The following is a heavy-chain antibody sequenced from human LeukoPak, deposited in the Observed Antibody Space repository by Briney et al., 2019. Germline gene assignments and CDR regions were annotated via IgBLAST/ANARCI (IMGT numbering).Heavy chain of an antibody. CDR2: INHSGST. V-gene: IGHV4-34*01. J-gene: IGHJ4*02. CDR3: ARGSLKARGGYFDY. D-gene: IGHD3-16*02. CDR1: GGPFSGYY. Sequence: SETLSLTCAVYGGPFSGYYWSWIRQPPGKGLEWIGEINHSGSTNYNPSLKSRVTISVDTSKNQFSLKLSSVTAADTAVYYCARGSLKARGGYFDYWGQGTLVTVSS.